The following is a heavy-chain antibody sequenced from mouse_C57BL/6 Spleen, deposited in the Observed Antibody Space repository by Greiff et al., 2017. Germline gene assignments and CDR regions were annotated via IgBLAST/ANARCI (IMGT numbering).Heavy chain of an antibody. CDR1: GFSLTSYA. CDR2: IWTGGGT. J-gene: IGHJ3*01. V-gene: IGHV2-9-1*01. CDR3: GGSYDYDGFAY. Sequence: QVQLQQSGPGLVAPSQSLSITCTVSGFSLTSYAISWVRQTPGKGPEWLGVIWTGGGTNYNSALKTRLSISKDNSKSQVFLKLNSLQTDDTARYYCGGSYDYDGFAYWGQGTLVTVSA. D-gene: IGHD2-4*01.